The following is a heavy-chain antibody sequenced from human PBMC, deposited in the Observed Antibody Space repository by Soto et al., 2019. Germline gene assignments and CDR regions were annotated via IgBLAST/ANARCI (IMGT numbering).Heavy chain of an antibody. D-gene: IGHD4-17*01. CDR3: ARMSLYGDYDFDY. Sequence: ASVKVSCKASGYTFTGYAMHWVRQAPGQRLEWMGWINAGNGNTKYSQKCQGRVTITRDTSASTAYMELSSLRSEDTAVYYCARMSLYGDYDFDYWGQGTLVTVSS. J-gene: IGHJ4*02. V-gene: IGHV1-3*01. CDR2: INAGNGNT. CDR1: GYTFTGYA.